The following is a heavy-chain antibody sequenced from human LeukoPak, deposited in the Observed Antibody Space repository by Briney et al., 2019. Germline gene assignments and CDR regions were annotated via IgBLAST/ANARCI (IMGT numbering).Heavy chain of an antibody. V-gene: IGHV4-34*01. CDR1: GGSFSGYY. CDR2: ISHSGST. CDR3: ARGLNCSSTSCYRIFDY. D-gene: IGHD2-2*01. J-gene: IGHJ4*02. Sequence: SETLSLTCAVYGGSFSGYYWSWIRQPPGKGLEWIGEISHSGSTNYNPSLKSRVTISVDTSKNQFSLKLSSVTAADTAVYYCARGLNCSSTSCYRIFDYWGQGTLVTVSS.